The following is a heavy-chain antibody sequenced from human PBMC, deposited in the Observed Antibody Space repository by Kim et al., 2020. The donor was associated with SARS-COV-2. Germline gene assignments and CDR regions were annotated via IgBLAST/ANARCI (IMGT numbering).Heavy chain of an antibody. CDR2: ISYDGSNK. CDR3: AREVRVFRVGATYGY. CDR1: GFTFSSYG. Sequence: GGSLRLSCAASGFTFSSYGMHWVRQAPGKELEWVAVISYDGSNKYYADSVKGRFTISRDNSKNTLYLQMNSLRAEDTAVYYCAREVRVFRVGATYGYWGQGTLVTVSS. D-gene: IGHD1-26*01. J-gene: IGHJ4*02. V-gene: IGHV3-33*05.